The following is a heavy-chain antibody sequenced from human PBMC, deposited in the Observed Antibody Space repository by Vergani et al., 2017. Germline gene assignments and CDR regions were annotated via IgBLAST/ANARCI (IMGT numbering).Heavy chain of an antibody. V-gene: IGHV4-4*09. J-gene: IGHJ3*02. Sequence: QVQLQESGPGLVKPSETLSLTCTVSGGSISSYYWSWIRQPPGKGLEWIGYISTGGSTNYKPSLKSRGTISVDTSKNQFSLKVNSVTAADTAVYYCARGYYDSSGYYYDAFDIWGQGTMVTVSS. CDR1: GGSISSYY. CDR2: ISTGGST. D-gene: IGHD3-22*01. CDR3: ARGYYDSSGYYYDAFDI.